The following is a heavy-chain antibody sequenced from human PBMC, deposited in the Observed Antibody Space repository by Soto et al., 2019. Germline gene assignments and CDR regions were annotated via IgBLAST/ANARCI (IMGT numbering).Heavy chain of an antibody. CDR1: GYTFTSYA. J-gene: IGHJ4*02. V-gene: IGHV1-3*05. CDR2: INAGNGNT. Sequence: QVQLVQSGAEEKKPGASVKVSCKASGYTFTSYAMHWVRQAPGQRLEWMGWINAGNGNTKYSQKFQGRVTITRDTTASTAYMELSSLRSEDTAVYYCARVAGWYFPDYWGQGTLVTVAS. CDR3: ARVAGWYFPDY. D-gene: IGHD6-19*01.